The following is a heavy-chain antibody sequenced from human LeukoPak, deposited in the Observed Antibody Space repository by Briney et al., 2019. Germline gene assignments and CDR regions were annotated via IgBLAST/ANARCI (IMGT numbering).Heavy chain of an antibody. CDR1: GGTFSGYA. J-gene: IGHJ6*03. Sequence: ASVKVSCKASGGTFSGYAISWVRQAPGQGLEWMGGIIPIFGTANYAQKLQGRVTMTTDTSTSTAYMELRSLRSDDTAVYYCAREGGSYRSRYYYYMDVWGKGTTVTVSS. CDR2: IIPIFGTA. D-gene: IGHD1-26*01. CDR3: AREGGSYRSRYYYYMDV. V-gene: IGHV1-69*05.